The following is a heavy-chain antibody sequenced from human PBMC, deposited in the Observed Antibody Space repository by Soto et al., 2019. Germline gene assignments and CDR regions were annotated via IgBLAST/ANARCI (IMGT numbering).Heavy chain of an antibody. V-gene: IGHV4-39*01. J-gene: IGHJ5*02. CDR2: IYYSGST. CDR1: GGSISSSSYY. D-gene: IGHD3-3*01. Sequence: PSETLSLTCTVSGGSISSSSYYWGWIRQSPGKGLEWIGSIYYSGSTYYNPSLKSRVTISVDTSKNQFSLKLSSVTAADTAVYYCARLLRFYDNWFDPWGQGTLVTVSS. CDR3: ARLLRFYDNWFDP.